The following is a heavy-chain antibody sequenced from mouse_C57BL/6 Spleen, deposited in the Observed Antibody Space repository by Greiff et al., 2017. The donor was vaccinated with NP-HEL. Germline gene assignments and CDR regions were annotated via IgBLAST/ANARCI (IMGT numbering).Heavy chain of an antibody. CDR3: AREGDSSGYGY. CDR2: IYPRSGNT. Sequence: VKLMESGAELARPGASVKLSCKASGYTFTSYGISWVKQRTGQGLEWIGEIYPRSGNTYYNEKFKGKATLTADKSSSTAYMELRSLTSEDSAVYFCAREGDSSGYGYWGQGTTLTVSS. D-gene: IGHD3-2*02. CDR1: GYTFTSYG. V-gene: IGHV1-81*01. J-gene: IGHJ2*01.